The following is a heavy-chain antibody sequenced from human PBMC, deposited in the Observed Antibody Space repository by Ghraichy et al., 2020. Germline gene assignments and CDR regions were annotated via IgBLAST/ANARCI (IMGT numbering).Heavy chain of an antibody. Sequence: SETLSLTCAVYGGSFSGYYWSWIRQPPGKGLEWIGEINHSGSTNYNPSLKSRVTISVDTSKNQFSLKLSSVTAADTAVYYCARVVPADNISPYFDYWGQGTMVTVSS. J-gene: IGHJ4*02. D-gene: IGHD2-2*01. CDR2: INHSGST. CDR1: GGSFSGYY. V-gene: IGHV4-34*01. CDR3: ARVVPADNISPYFDY.